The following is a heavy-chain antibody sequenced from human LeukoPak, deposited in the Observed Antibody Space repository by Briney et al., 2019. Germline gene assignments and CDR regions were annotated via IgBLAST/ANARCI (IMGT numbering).Heavy chain of an antibody. V-gene: IGHV4-4*07. D-gene: IGHD6-13*01. Sequence: PSETLSLTCTVSGGSISSYYWSWLRQPAGKGLEWIGRIYTSGSTNYNPSLKSRVTISVDTSKNQFSLRLSSVTAADTAVYYCARASSWRAFDIWGQGTMVTVSS. CDR1: GGSISSYY. CDR2: IYTSGST. J-gene: IGHJ3*02. CDR3: ARASSWRAFDI.